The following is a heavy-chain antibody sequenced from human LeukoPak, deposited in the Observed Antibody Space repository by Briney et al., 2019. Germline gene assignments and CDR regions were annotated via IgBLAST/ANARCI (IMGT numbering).Heavy chain of an antibody. J-gene: IGHJ5*02. Sequence: SETLSLTCTVSGGSISSYYWSWIRQPPGKGLEWIGYIYYSGSTNYNPSLESRVTISVDTSKNQFSLKLSSVTAADTAVYYCARALLRPWFDPWGQGTLVTVSS. V-gene: IGHV4-59*01. CDR3: ARALLRPWFDP. CDR2: IYYSGST. D-gene: IGHD4-17*01. CDR1: GGSISSYY.